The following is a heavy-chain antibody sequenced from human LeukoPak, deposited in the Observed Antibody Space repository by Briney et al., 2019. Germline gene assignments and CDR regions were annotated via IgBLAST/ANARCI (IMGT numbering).Heavy chain of an antibody. CDR2: LRGDGET. Sequence: GGSLRLSCAASGFTFSSYARSWVRQAPARGLEWVSSLRGDGETFYADSVKGRFTLSRDHSRNTVYLHLNNLRAEDTAVYYCAKASWVSSADAVLWGQGTVVTVS. CDR1: GFTFSSYA. V-gene: IGHV3-23*01. J-gene: IGHJ4*02. D-gene: IGHD3-16*01. CDR3: AKASWVSSADAVL.